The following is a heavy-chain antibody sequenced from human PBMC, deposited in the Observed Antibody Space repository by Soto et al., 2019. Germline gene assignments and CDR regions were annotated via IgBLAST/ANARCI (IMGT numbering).Heavy chain of an antibody. J-gene: IGHJ6*02. V-gene: IGHV3-33*01. CDR1: GFTFSSYG. Sequence: PGGSLRLSCAASGFTFSSYGMHWVRQAPGKGLEWVAVIWYDGSNKYYADSVKGRFTISRDNSKNTLYLQMNSLRAEDTAVYYCARGPIVVVPAAIRYYYYGMDVWGQGTTVTVS. CDR3: ARGPIVVVPAAIRYYYYGMDV. D-gene: IGHD2-2*02. CDR2: IWYDGSNK.